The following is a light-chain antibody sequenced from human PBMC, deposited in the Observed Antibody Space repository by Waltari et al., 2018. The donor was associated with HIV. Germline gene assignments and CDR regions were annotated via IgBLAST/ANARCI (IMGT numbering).Light chain of an antibody. CDR2: RNN. Sequence: QSVLTQPPSASGTPGQRVTISCSGSSSNIGSNYVYWYPQLPGTAPKLLIYRNNQRPSGVPDRFSGSKSGTSASLAISGLRSEDEADYYCAAWDDSLSALVFGGGTKLTVL. CDR3: AAWDDSLSALV. V-gene: IGLV1-47*01. J-gene: IGLJ2*01. CDR1: SSNIGSNY.